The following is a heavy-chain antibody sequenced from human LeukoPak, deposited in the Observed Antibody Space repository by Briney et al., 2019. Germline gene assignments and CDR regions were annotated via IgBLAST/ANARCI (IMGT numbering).Heavy chain of an antibody. Sequence: SETLSLTCTVSGGSISSYHWSWIRQPPGKGLEWIGYISYSGTNYNPSLKSPVTISLDTSKNQFSLKLSSVTAADTAVYYCARLDNWNYSPRFDPWGQGTLVTVSS. D-gene: IGHD1-7*01. V-gene: IGHV4-59*01. CDR2: ISYSGT. CDR3: ARLDNWNYSPRFDP. J-gene: IGHJ5*02. CDR1: GGSISSYH.